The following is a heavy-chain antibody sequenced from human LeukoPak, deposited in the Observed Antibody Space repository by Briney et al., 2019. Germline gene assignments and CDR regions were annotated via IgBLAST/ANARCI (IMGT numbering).Heavy chain of an antibody. J-gene: IGHJ5*02. CDR3: ARYHGSGSFGFFDP. D-gene: IGHD3-10*01. V-gene: IGHV1-2*02. CDR2: INPNSGGT. CDR1: GYTFTDYY. Sequence: GASVKVSCKASGYTFTDYYMHWVRQAPGQGLEWMGWINPNSGGTNYAQKFQGRVTMTRDTSISTAYMELSRLRSDDTAVYYCARYHGSGSFGFFDPWGQGTLVTVSS.